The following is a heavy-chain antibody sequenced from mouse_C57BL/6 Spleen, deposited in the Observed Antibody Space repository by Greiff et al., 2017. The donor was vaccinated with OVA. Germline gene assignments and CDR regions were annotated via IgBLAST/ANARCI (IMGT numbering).Heavy chain of an antibody. D-gene: IGHD1-1*01. V-gene: IGHV5-4*01. CDR3: ARVATVVATGGYFDY. CDR1: GFTFSSYA. CDR2: ISDGGSYT. Sequence: DVHLVESGGGLVKPGGSLKLSCAASGFTFSSYAMSWVRQTPEKRLEWVATISDGGSYTYYPDNVKGRFTISRDNAKNNLYLQMSHLKSEDTAMYYCARVATVVATGGYFDYWGQGTTLTVSS. J-gene: IGHJ2*01.